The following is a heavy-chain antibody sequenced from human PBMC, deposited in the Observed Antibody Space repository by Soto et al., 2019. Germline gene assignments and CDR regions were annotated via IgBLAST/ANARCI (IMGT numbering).Heavy chain of an antibody. V-gene: IGHV3-74*01. J-gene: IGHJ6*02. Sequence: GGSLRLSCAASGFTFSSFWMHWVRQAPGKGLVWVSRINSDGSSTSYADSVKGRFTISRDNAKNTLYLQMNSLRAEDTAVYYCARAGGGMVTGLDPGYDLFPLRPLGMDVWGQGTTVTVSS. CDR3: ARAGGGMVTGLDPGYDLFPLRPLGMDV. CDR1: GFTFSSFW. CDR2: INSDGSST. D-gene: IGHD5-12*01.